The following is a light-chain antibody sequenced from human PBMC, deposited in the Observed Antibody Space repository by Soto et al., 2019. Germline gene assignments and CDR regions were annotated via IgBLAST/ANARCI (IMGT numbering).Light chain of an antibody. V-gene: IGLV2-14*01. CDR1: SSDIGGYNY. Sequence: QSVLTQPASVSGSPGQSIAISCTGTSSDIGGYNYVSWFQQHPGRAPRVLISEVSNRPSGVSHRFSGSKAGITASLTISGLQAEDEADYYCSSFRSGGTFVFGPGTKVTVL. J-gene: IGLJ1*01. CDR3: SSFRSGGTFV. CDR2: EVS.